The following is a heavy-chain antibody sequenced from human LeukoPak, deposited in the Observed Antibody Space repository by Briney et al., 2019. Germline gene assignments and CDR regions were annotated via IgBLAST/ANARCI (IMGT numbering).Heavy chain of an antibody. CDR1: GYTLTGYY. V-gene: IGHV1-2*06. D-gene: IGHD3-22*01. CDR3: ASSRTYYYDSSGYLFDY. J-gene: IGHJ4*02. CDR2: INPNSGGT. Sequence: ASVKVSCKVSGYTLTGYYMHWVRQAPGQGLEWMGRINPNSGGTNYAQKFQGRVTMTRDTSISTAYMELSRLRSDDTAVYYCASSRTYYYDSSGYLFDYWGQGTLVTVSS.